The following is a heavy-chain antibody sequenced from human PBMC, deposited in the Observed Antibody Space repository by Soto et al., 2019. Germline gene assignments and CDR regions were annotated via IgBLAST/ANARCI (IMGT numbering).Heavy chain of an antibody. D-gene: IGHD2-8*01. Sequence: SETLSLTCAVYGGSFSGYYWSWILQPPGKGLEWIGEINHSGSTNYNPSLKSRVTISVDTSKNQFSLKLSSVTAADTAVYYCARHEGNGNVWPLDYWGQGILVTVSA. V-gene: IGHV4-34*01. J-gene: IGHJ4*02. CDR3: ARHEGNGNVWPLDY. CDR2: INHSGST. CDR1: GGSFSGYY.